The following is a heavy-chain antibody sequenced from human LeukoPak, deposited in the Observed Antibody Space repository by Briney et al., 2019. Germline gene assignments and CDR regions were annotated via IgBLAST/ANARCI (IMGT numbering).Heavy chain of an antibody. D-gene: IGHD3-10*01. CDR2: LYSGGTT. CDR3: AKSGPFTMVRGLNY. Sequence: GGSLRLSCAASGFSVSNNYMSWVRQAPGEGLACVSVLYSGGTTYYADSVKGRFTISRDNSKNTLYLQMNSLRAEDTAVYYWAKSGPFTMVRGLNYWGQGTLVTVSS. J-gene: IGHJ4*02. V-gene: IGHV3-66*02. CDR1: GFSVSNNY.